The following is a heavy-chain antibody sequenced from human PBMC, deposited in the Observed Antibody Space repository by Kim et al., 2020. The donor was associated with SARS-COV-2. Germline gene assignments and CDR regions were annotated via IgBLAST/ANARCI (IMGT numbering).Heavy chain of an antibody. J-gene: IGHJ4*02. V-gene: IGHV4-61*08. CDR1: GDSVSSGDLY. CDR3: ASGVSAGPLYYFDY. Sequence: SETLSLTCSVSGDSVSSGDLYWSWIRQPPGEGLEWIGYIYYTGITNYNRSLKSRVAISLDTSKNQFSLKMNSVTAADTAVYYCASGVSAGPLYYFDYWGKGSLVTVSS. D-gene: IGHD6-19*01. CDR2: IYYTGIT.